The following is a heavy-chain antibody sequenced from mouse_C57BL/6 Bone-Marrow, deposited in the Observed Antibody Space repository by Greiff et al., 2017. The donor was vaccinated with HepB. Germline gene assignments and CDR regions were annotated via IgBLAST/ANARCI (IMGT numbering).Heavy chain of an antibody. CDR3: ARGGYGSSYDWYFDV. Sequence: VQLQQSGAELVRPGTSVKMSCKASGYTFTNYWIGWAKQRPGHGLEWIGDIYPGGGYTNYNEKFKGKAPLTADKSSSTAYMQFSSLTSEDSAIYYCARGGYGSSYDWYFDVWGTGTTVTVSS. D-gene: IGHD1-1*01. CDR1: GYTFTNYW. V-gene: IGHV1-63*01. J-gene: IGHJ1*03. CDR2: IYPGGGYT.